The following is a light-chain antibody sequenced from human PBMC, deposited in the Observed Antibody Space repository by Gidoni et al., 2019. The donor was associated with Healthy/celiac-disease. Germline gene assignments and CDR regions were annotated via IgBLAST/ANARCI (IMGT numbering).Light chain of an antibody. CDR3: QAWDSSSVV. CDR1: KLGDKY. CDR2: QDR. Sequence: SYELTQLHSVSVPPGQTASLNCSGDKLGDKYACWYQQNPGQSPVLVIYQDRKRPSGIPERFSGSNSVNTATLAISGTQAMDEADYYCQAWDSSSVVFSGVTKLTVL. V-gene: IGLV3-1*01. J-gene: IGLJ2*01.